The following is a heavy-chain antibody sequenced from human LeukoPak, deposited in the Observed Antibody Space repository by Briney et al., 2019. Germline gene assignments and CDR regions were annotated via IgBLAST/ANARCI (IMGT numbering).Heavy chain of an antibody. J-gene: IGHJ5*02. CDR1: GITLSNYG. V-gene: IGHV3-23*01. D-gene: IGHD2-21*01. CDR3: AKALAA. Sequence: GGSLRLSCVVSGITLSNYGMSWVRQAPGKGLEWVSAISGGGGSTYYADSVKGRFTISRDNSKNTLYLQMNSLRDEDTAVYYCAKALAAWGQGTLVAVSS. CDR2: ISGGGGST.